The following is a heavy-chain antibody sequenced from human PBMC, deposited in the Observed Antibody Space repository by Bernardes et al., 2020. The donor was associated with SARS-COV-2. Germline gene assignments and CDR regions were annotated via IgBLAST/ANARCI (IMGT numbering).Heavy chain of an antibody. CDR3: ASLMMSPTLFFDY. D-gene: IGHD3-16*01. CDR1: GGSISNSDYY. V-gene: IGHV4-39*01. Sequence: SETLSLTCSVSGGSISNSDYYWGWIRQAPGKGLEWIGSIYYTWSTYYNPSLKSRVSISLDTSKNQFSLRLNSVTAADTAVYYCASLMMSPTLFFDYWGQGTLVAVSS. J-gene: IGHJ4*02. CDR2: IYYTWST.